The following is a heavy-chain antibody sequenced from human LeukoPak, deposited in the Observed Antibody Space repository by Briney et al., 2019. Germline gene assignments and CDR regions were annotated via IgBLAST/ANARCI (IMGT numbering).Heavy chain of an antibody. CDR1: GGSISSGGYY. Sequence: KPSETLSLTCTVSGGSISSGGYYWSWIRQHPGKGLEWIGYIYYSGSTYYNPSLKSRVTISVDTSKNQFSLKLSSVTAADTAVYYCARRGDYPREDFDYWGQGTLVTVSS. D-gene: IGHD4-17*01. J-gene: IGHJ4*02. CDR3: ARRGDYPREDFDY. CDR2: IYYSGST. V-gene: IGHV4-31*03.